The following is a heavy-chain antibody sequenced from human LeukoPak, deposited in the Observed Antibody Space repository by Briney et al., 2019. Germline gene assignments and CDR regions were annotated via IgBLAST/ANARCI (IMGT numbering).Heavy chain of an antibody. D-gene: IGHD4-17*01. J-gene: IGHJ5*02. CDR1: GGSLSSYY. Sequence: PSETLSLTCTVSGGSLSSYYWSWIRQPPVKGLEWIGFIYYSGSTHYNPSLKSRVTISVDTSKNQFSLKLSSVTAADTAVYYCARVRGDYGSVTWGQGTLVTVSS. CDR3: ARVRGDYGSVT. CDR2: IYYSGST. V-gene: IGHV4-59*01.